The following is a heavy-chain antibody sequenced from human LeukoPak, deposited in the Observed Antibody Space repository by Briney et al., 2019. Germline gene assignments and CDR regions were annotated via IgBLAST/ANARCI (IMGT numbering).Heavy chain of an antibody. V-gene: IGHV1-18*01. CDR2: ISAYNGNT. J-gene: IGHJ6*03. Sequence: GASVKVSCKASGYTFTSYGISWVRQAPGQGLEWMGWISAYNGNTNYAQKLQGRVTMTTDTSTSTAYMELRSLRSDDTAVYYCARVALGNYYYYYMDVWGKGTTVTVSS. D-gene: IGHD3-16*01. CDR3: ARVALGNYYYYYMDV. CDR1: GYTFTSYG.